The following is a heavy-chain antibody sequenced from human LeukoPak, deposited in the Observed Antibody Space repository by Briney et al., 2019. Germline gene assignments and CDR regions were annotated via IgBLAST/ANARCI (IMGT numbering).Heavy chain of an antibody. Sequence: SETLSLTCSVSGGSISSSSYYWAWIRQPPGKGLEWIGNIFYSGSTYYNPSLKSRVTISVDTSKNQFSLKLSSVTAADTAVYYCARNAVPGYFDYWGQGTLVSVSS. CDR1: GGSISSSSYY. CDR3: ARNAVPGYFDY. V-gene: IGHV4-39*01. CDR2: IFYSGST. D-gene: IGHD3-10*01. J-gene: IGHJ4*02.